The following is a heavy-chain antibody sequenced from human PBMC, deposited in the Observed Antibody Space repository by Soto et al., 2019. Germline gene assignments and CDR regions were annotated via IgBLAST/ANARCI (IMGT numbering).Heavy chain of an antibody. CDR2: ISGSGGST. D-gene: IGHD2-2*01. CDR3: AKDIVVVPAAMESDY. V-gene: IGHV3-23*01. Sequence: EVQLLESGGGLVQPGGSLRLSCAASGFTFSSYAMSWVRQAPGKGLEWVSTISGSGGSTYYADSVKGRFTISSDNSKNTLYLQMNSLRAEDTAVYYCAKDIVVVPAAMESDYWGQGTLVTVSS. J-gene: IGHJ4*02. CDR1: GFTFSSYA.